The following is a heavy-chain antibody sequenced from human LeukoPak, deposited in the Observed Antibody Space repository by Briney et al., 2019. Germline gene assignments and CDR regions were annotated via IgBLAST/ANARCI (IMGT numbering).Heavy chain of an antibody. CDR2: ISGSGGTT. J-gene: IGHJ4*02. V-gene: IGHV3-23*01. CDR1: GFTFNIYA. D-gene: IGHD3-22*01. CDR3: AKDRPLDYGSSGSMIDY. Sequence: PGGSLRLSCAASGFTFNIYAMSWVRQAPGKGLEWISAISGSGGTTYYSDSVKGRFTISRDNSKKTLYLQLNSLRADDSAVYYCAKDRPLDYGSSGSMIDYWGQGTLVTVSS.